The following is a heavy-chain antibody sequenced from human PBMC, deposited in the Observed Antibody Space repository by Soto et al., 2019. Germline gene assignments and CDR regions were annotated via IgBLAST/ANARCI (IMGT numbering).Heavy chain of an antibody. V-gene: IGHV2-5*02. CDR3: AHRQRSPHSYEFDY. J-gene: IGHJ4*02. CDR1: GFSLSTSGVG. D-gene: IGHD3-3*01. Sequence: QITLKESGPTLVKPTQTLTLTCTFSGFSLSTSGVGVGWIRQPPGKALEWLALIYWDDDKRYSPSLKSRLTITKDTAKNQVVLTMTNMDPVDTATYYCAHRQRSPHSYEFDYWGQGTLVTVSS. CDR2: IYWDDDK.